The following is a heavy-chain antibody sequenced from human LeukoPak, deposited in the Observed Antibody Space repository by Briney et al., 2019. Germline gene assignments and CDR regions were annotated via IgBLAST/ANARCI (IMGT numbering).Heavy chain of an antibody. Sequence: PGGSLRLSCAASGFTFGSYAMHWVRQAPGKGLEWVAVISYDGSNKYYADSVKGRFTISRDNSKNTLYLQMNSLRAEDTAVYYCARDRGRGVRGVIVYYYYGMDVWGQGTTVTVSS. J-gene: IGHJ6*02. CDR1: GFTFGSYA. CDR2: ISYDGSNK. D-gene: IGHD3-10*01. CDR3: ARDRGRGVRGVIVYYYYGMDV. V-gene: IGHV3-30-3*01.